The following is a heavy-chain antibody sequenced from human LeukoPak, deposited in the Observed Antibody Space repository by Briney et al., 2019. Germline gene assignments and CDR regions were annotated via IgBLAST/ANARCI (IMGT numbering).Heavy chain of an antibody. CDR3: ARQSIAARFNYYYGMDV. CDR2: IIPIFGAA. V-gene: IGHV1-69*13. CDR1: GGTFSSYA. D-gene: IGHD6-6*01. Sequence: SVKVSCTASGGTFSSYAINWVRQAPGQGLEWMGGIIPIFGAANYAQKFQGRVTITADESTSTAYMELSSLRSEDTAVYYCARQSIAARFNYYYGMDVWGQGTTVTVSS. J-gene: IGHJ6*02.